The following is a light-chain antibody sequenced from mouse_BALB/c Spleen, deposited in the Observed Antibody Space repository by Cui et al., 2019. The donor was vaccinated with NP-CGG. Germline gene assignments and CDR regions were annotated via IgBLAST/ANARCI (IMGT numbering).Light chain of an antibody. CDR1: TGAVTTSNY. V-gene: IGLV1*01. J-gene: IGLJ1*01. CDR2: GTN. CDR3: ALWYSNHWV. Sequence: QAVMTQEYARTTSPGETFTLTCRSRTGAVTTSNYANWVQEKPDHLFTGLIGGTNNRAPGVPARFSGSLIGDKAALTITGSQTEDEAIYFCALWYSNHWVFGGGTKLTVL.